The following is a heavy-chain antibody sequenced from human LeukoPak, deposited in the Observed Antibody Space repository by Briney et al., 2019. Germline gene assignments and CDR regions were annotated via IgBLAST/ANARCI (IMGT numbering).Heavy chain of an antibody. Sequence: SETLSLTCTVSGGSISSSSYYWAWIRQPPGKGLEWIGNIYYSGSTHYNPSLKSRVTISEDTSKSQFSLKLSSMTAADTAVFYCARQKVGRYFDYWGQGTLVTVSS. CDR3: ARQKVGRYFDY. J-gene: IGHJ4*02. CDR2: IYYSGST. CDR1: GGSISSSSYY. V-gene: IGHV4-39*01. D-gene: IGHD1-26*01.